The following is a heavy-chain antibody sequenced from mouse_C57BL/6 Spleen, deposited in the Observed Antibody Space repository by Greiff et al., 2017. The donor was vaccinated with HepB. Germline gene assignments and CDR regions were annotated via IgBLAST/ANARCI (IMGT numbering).Heavy chain of an antibody. J-gene: IGHJ4*01. CDR1: GYAFSSYW. CDR3: LQLRLQDYAMDY. CDR2: IYPGDGDT. V-gene: IGHV1-80*01. D-gene: IGHD3-2*02. Sequence: QVQLQQSGAELVKPGASVKISCKASGYAFSSYWMNWVKQRPGKGLEWIGQIYPGDGDTNYNGKFKGKATLTADKSSSTAYMQLSSLTSEDSAVYFCLQLRLQDYAMDYWGQGTSVTVSS.